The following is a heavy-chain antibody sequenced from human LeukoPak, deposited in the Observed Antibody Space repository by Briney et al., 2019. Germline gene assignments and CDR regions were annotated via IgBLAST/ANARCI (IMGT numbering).Heavy chain of an antibody. CDR3: ARQMPYYYGSGSYCFDY. V-gene: IGHV4-39*01. Sequence: SETLSLTCTVSAGSISSSSYYWGWIRQPPGKGLEWIGSIYYSGSTYYNPSLKSRVTISVDTSKNQFSLKLSSVTAADTAVYYCARQMPYYYGSGSYCFDYWGQGTLVTVSS. CDR2: IYYSGST. J-gene: IGHJ4*02. D-gene: IGHD3-10*01. CDR1: AGSISSSSYY.